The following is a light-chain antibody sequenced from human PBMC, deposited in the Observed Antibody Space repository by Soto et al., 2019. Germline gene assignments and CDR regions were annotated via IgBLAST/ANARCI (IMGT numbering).Light chain of an antibody. CDR3: GTWDSSLSAVV. Sequence: QSVLTQPPSLSAAPGQKVTISCSGSTFNLGKIYVSWYQQVPGTAPKLLIYDNDERPSGIPDRFSGSKSGTSATLGITGLQIGDEADYYCGTWDSSLSAVVFGGGTKVTVL. CDR2: DND. CDR1: TFNLGKIY. J-gene: IGLJ2*01. V-gene: IGLV1-51*01.